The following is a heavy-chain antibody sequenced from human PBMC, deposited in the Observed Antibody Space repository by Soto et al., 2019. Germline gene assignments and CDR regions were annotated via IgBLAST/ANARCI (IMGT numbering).Heavy chain of an antibody. CDR3: ARDIDYGDGLDY. CDR1: GFTFSSYA. CDR2: ISYDGSNK. J-gene: IGHJ4*02. V-gene: IGHV3-30-3*01. Sequence: GGSLRLSCAASGFTFSSYAMHWVRQAPGKGLEWVAVISYDGSNKYYADSVKGRFTISRDNSKNTLYLQMNSLRAEDTAVYYCARDIDYGDGLDYWGQGTLVTVSP. D-gene: IGHD4-17*01.